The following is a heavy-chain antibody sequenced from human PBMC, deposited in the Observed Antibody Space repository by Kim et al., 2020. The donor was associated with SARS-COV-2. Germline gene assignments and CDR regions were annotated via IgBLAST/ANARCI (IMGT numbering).Heavy chain of an antibody. CDR2: INHSGST. CDR1: GGSFSGYY. J-gene: IGHJ6*02. CDR3: ATTPPLGLRPYYYGMDV. D-gene: IGHD5-18*01. V-gene: IGHV4-34*01. Sequence: SETLSLTCAVYGGSFSGYYWSWIRQPPGKGLEWIGEINHSGSTNYNPSLKSRVTISVDTSKNQFSLKLSSVTAADTAVYYCATTPPLGLRPYYYGMDVWGQGTTVTVSS.